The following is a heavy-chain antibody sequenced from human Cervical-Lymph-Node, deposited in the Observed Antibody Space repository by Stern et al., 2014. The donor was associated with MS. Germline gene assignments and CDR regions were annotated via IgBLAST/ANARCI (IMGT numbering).Heavy chain of an antibody. V-gene: IGHV3-53*01. CDR1: GFTVGRDY. Sequence: EVQLEESGGGVIQPGGSLRLSCTASGFTVGRDYMTWVRQAPGKGLEWVARITNVGITFYTDSVKGRFTISRDDSKNTVYLHMTSLRAEDTAMYYCARDTSSPERSDWWGQGTLVTVSS. J-gene: IGHJ4*02. CDR3: ARDTSSPERSDW. CDR2: ITNVGIT. D-gene: IGHD1-1*01.